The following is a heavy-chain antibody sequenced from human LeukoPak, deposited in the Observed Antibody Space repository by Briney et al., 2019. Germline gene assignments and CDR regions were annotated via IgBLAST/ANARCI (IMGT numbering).Heavy chain of an antibody. CDR2: INSDGSST. CDR3: ARDYDPDYYDSSGYSDY. Sequence: GGSLRLSRAASGFTFSRYWMHWVRQAPGKGPLWVSRINSDGSSTKYADTVEGRFVISRDNARNILYLQMNSLRAEDTAVYYCARDYDPDYYDSSGYSDYWGQGTRVTVSS. J-gene: IGHJ4*01. D-gene: IGHD3-22*01. V-gene: IGHV3-74*03. CDR1: GFTFSRYW.